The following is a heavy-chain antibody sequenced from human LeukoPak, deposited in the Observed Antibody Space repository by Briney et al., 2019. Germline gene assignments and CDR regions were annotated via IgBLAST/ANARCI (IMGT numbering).Heavy chain of an antibody. V-gene: IGHV1-2*02. J-gene: IGHJ4*02. CDR1: GYTFTGYY. Sequence: GASVKVSCKASGYTFTGYYMHWVRQAPGQGLEWMGWINPNSGGTNYAQKFQGRVTMTRDTSISTAYMELSRLRSDDTAVYYCARISGWYPRGFDYWGQGTLVTVSS. CDR3: ARISGWYPRGFDY. CDR2: INPNSGGT. D-gene: IGHD6-19*01.